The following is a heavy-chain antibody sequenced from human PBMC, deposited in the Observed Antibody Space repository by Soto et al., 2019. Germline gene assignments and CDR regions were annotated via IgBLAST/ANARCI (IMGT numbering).Heavy chain of an antibody. D-gene: IGHD4-4*01. V-gene: IGHV3-66*01. Sequence: EVQLVESGGGLVQPGGSLRLSCAASGFTVSSNYMSWVRQAPGKGLEWVSVIYSGGSTYYADSVKGRFTISRDNSKNTLYLQMNSLRAEDTAVYYCARVRDSNSSRGGYYYCYYMDVWGKGTTVTVSS. CDR3: ARVRDSNSSRGGYYYCYYMDV. J-gene: IGHJ6*03. CDR2: IYSGGST. CDR1: GFTVSSNY.